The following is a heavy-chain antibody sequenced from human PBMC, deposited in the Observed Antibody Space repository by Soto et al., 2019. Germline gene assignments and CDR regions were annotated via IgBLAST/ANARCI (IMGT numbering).Heavy chain of an antibody. CDR1: GGSIRSYY. D-gene: IGHD5-18*01. J-gene: IGHJ6*02. CDR2: FYHSGNS. V-gene: IGHV4-59*01. CDR3: ARISSVVPYGYVNGGLDV. Sequence: QVQLQQSGPGLVKPSETLSLTCSVSGGSIRSYYWSWIRQSPEKGLEWIGYFYHSGNSNYNPSLKSRVTIAVDTSNNQRSLSLRSVTAADTAVYFCARISSVVPYGYVNGGLDVCGQGTTVTVSS.